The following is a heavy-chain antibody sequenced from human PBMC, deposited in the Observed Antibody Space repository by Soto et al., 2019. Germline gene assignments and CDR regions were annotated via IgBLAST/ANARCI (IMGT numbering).Heavy chain of an antibody. V-gene: IGHV4-31*03. CDR2: IYYSGST. Sequence: SETLSLTCTVSSASISSADYYWSWIRQHPGKGLEWIAYIYYSGSTSYNPSLKSRVIISMDTSRDQFSLTLTSVTAADTAVYYCARHAAPMISGSYSFDYWGQGTLVTVSS. J-gene: IGHJ4*02. D-gene: IGHD1-26*01. CDR1: SASISSADYY. CDR3: ARHAAPMISGSYSFDY.